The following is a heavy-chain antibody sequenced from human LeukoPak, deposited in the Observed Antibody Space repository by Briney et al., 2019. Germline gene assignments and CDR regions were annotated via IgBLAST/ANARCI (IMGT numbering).Heavy chain of an antibody. CDR1: VFTVSSNY. V-gene: IGHV3-53*01. D-gene: IGHD6-13*01. CDR2: IYSGGST. Sequence: GGSLRLSCAASVFTVSSNYMSWVRQAPGKGLEWVSVIYSGGSTYYADSVKGRFTISRDNSKNTLSLQMNSLRAEDTAVYYCARGRPGYFFDYWGQGTLVTVSS. CDR3: ARGRPGYFFDY. J-gene: IGHJ4*02.